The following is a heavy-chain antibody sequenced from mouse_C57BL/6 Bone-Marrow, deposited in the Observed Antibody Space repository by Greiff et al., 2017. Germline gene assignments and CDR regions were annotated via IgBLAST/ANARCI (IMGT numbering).Heavy chain of an antibody. CDR1: GYTFTSYW. J-gene: IGHJ4*01. CDR2: IDPSDSYT. Sequence: QVQLQQSGAELVMPGASVKLSCKASGYTFTSYWMHWVKQRPGQGLEWIGEIDPSDSYTNYNQKFKGKSTLTVDKSSSTAYMQLSSLTSEDSAVYYCARTEVYYDYDRAYAMDYWGQGTSVTVSS. V-gene: IGHV1-69*01. D-gene: IGHD2-4*01. CDR3: ARTEVYYDYDRAYAMDY.